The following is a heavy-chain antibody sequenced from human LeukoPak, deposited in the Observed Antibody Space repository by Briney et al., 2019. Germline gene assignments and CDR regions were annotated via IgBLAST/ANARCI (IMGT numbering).Heavy chain of an antibody. D-gene: IGHD3-16*01. V-gene: IGHV3-48*04. Sequence: GGSLRLSCAASGFTFSSYSMNWVRQAPGKGLEWVSYISSSSSTIYYADSVKGRFTISRDNAKNSLYLQMNSLRAEDTAVYYCARDGGFGAFDIWAKGQWSPSLQ. J-gene: IGHJ3*02. CDR2: ISSSSSTI. CDR1: GFTFSSYS. CDR3: ARDGGFGAFDI.